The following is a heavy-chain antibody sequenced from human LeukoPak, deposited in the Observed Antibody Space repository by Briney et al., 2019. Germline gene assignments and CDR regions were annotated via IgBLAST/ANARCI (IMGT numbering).Heavy chain of an antibody. Sequence: ASVKVSCKASGYTFTSYDINWVRQATGQGLEWMGWMNPNSGNTGYAQKFQGRVTITRNTSISTAYMELSSLRSEDTAVYYCARRVGVSSSGWYREYYFDYWGQGTLVTVSS. V-gene: IGHV1-8*03. J-gene: IGHJ4*02. CDR3: ARRVGVSSSGWYREYYFDY. CDR2: MNPNSGNT. D-gene: IGHD6-19*01. CDR1: GYTFTSYD.